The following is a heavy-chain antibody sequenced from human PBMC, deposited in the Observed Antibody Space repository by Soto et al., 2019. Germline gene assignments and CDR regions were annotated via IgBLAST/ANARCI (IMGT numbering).Heavy chain of an antibody. Sequence: QVQLVESGGGVVQPGRSLRLSCAASGFTFSSYGMHWVRQAPGKGLEWVAVITYEGSNKYYADSVKGRFTIARDNSKNTLYLQMNSLRAEDTAVYYCAKVSPHSSSWSYYYYYGMDVWGQGTTVTVSS. CDR2: ITYEGSNK. V-gene: IGHV3-30*18. J-gene: IGHJ6*02. CDR3: AKVSPHSSSWSYYYYYGMDV. D-gene: IGHD6-13*01. CDR1: GFTFSSYG.